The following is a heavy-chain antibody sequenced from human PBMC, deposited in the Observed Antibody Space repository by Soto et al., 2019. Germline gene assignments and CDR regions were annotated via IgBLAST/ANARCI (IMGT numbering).Heavy chain of an antibody. J-gene: IGHJ6*02. CDR2: ISYDGSNK. V-gene: IGHV3-30-3*01. D-gene: IGHD6-19*01. Sequence: GGSLRLSCAASGFTFNSYAMHWVRQAPGKGLEWVAVISYDGSNKYYADSVKGRFTISRDNSKNTLYLQMNSLRAEDTAMNYSARVKPYWGSGCPACYYYYGMDVWGQGTTVTVSS. CDR3: ARVKPYWGSGCPACYYYYGMDV. CDR1: GFTFNSYA.